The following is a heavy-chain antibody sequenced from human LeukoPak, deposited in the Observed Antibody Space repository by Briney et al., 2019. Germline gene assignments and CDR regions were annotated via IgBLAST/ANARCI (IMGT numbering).Heavy chain of an antibody. CDR3: ARGLRYYDFWSGYYSGGYYYYMDV. V-gene: IGHV1-8*01. CDR1: GYTFTSYD. Sequence: GASVKVSCKASGYTFTSYDINWVRQATGQGLEWMGWMNPNSGNTGYAQKFQGRVTMTRNTSISTAYMELSSLRSEDTAVYYCARGLRYYDFWSGYYSGGYYYYMDVWGKGTTVTVSS. J-gene: IGHJ6*03. CDR2: MNPNSGNT. D-gene: IGHD3-3*01.